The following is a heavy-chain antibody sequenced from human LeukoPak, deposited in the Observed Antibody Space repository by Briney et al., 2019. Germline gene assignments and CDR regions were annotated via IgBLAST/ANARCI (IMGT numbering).Heavy chain of an antibody. J-gene: IGHJ4*02. D-gene: IGHD6-19*01. Sequence: PGGSLRLSCAASGFTFSSYSMNWVRQAPGKGLEWVSSISSSSSYIYYADSVKGRFTISRDNAKNSLYLQMNSLRAEDTAVYYCARDLGQWLVPDFDYWGQGALVTVSS. CDR2: ISSSSSYI. CDR1: GFTFSSYS. V-gene: IGHV3-21*01. CDR3: ARDLGQWLVPDFDY.